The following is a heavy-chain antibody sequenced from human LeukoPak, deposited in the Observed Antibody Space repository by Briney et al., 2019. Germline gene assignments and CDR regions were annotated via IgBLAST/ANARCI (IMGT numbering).Heavy chain of an antibody. J-gene: IGHJ6*02. CDR2: ISYDGSNK. CDR3: AKGDFYDFWSGTSGNYYYGMDV. Sequence: PGGSLRLSCAASGFTFSSYGMHWVRQAPGKGLEWVAVISYDGSNKYYADSVKGRFTISRDNSKNTLYLQMNSLRAEDTAVYYCAKGDFYDFWSGTSGNYYYGMDVWGQGTTVTVSS. V-gene: IGHV3-30*18. CDR1: GFTFSSYG. D-gene: IGHD3-3*01.